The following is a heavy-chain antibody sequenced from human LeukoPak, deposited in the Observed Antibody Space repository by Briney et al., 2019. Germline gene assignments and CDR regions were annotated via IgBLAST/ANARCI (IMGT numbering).Heavy chain of an antibody. Sequence: ASVKVSCKASGYTFTSYGISWVRQAPGQGLEWMGWISAYNGNTNYAQKLPGRVTMTTDTSTSTAYMELRSLRSDDTAVYYCARGRVAATGSYYYYGMDVWGQGTTVTASS. CDR2: ISAYNGNT. J-gene: IGHJ6*02. D-gene: IGHD2-15*01. CDR3: ARGRVAATGSYYYYGMDV. CDR1: GYTFTSYG. V-gene: IGHV1-18*01.